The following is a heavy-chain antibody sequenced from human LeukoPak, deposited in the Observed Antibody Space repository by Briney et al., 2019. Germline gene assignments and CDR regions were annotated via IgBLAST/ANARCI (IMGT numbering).Heavy chain of an antibody. CDR3: ARDLEGDVVVPAAMNY. CDR1: GFTFSSYW. D-gene: IGHD2-2*01. CDR2: INSDGSST. V-gene: IGHV3-74*01. J-gene: IGHJ4*02. Sequence: PGGSLRLSCAASGFTFSSYWMHCVRQAPGKGLVWVSRINSDGSSTSYADSVKGRFTISRDNAKNSLYLQMNSLRAEDTAVYYCARDLEGDVVVPAAMNYWGQGTLVTVSS.